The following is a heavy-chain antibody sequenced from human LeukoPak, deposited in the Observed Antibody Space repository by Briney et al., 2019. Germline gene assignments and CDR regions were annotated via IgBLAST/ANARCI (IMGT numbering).Heavy chain of an antibody. D-gene: IGHD1-26*01. CDR3: ARAKFSAYTGNPGARKSSYDMDV. J-gene: IGHJ6*03. CDR1: GFTFSSYG. V-gene: IGHV3-23*01. CDR2: ISGSGGST. Sequence: QPGGTLRLSCAASGFTFSSYGMSWVRQAPGKGLEWVSAISGSGGSTYYADSVKGRFTISRDNSKNTLYLQMNSLRAEDTAVYYCARAKFSAYTGNPGARKSSYDMDVWGKGTTVTVSS.